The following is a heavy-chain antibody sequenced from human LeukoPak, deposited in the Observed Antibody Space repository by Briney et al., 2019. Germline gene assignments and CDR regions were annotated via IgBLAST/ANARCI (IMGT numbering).Heavy chain of an antibody. CDR2: ISSSSSYI. CDR1: GFTFSSYS. D-gene: IGHD3-22*01. Sequence: GGSLRLSCVASGFTFSSYSMNWVRQAPGKGLEWVSSISSSSSYIYYADSVKGRFTISRDNAKNSLYLQMNSLRAEDTAVYYCARGLGYDSSGIDYWGQGTLVTVSS. V-gene: IGHV3-21*01. J-gene: IGHJ4*02. CDR3: ARGLGYDSSGIDY.